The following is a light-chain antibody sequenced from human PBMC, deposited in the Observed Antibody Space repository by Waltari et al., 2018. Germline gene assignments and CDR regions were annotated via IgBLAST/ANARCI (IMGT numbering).Light chain of an antibody. CDR2: KAS. J-gene: IGKJ3*01. V-gene: IGKV1-5*03. CDR1: QSISSW. Sequence: DIQMTKSPSPLSASVGDRVTITCRASQSISSWVAWYQQKPGTAPKLLIYKASTLETGVPSRFSGSGFGTEFTLTISSLQPDDFATYYCQQYNTYSAFGPGTKVDI. CDR3: QQYNTYSA.